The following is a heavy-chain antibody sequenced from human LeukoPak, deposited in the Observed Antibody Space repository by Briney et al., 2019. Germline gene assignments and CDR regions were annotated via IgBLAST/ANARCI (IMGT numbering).Heavy chain of an antibody. CDR2: IKQDGSEK. CDR3: ARYSSGALPDY. D-gene: IGHD6-19*01. J-gene: IGHJ4*02. Sequence: PGGSLRLSCVASGFTFSNHWMSWVRQAPGKGLEWVANIKQDGSEKYYVDSVKGRFTISRDNAKNSLYLQMNSLRGEDTAVYYCARYSSGALPDYWGQGTLVTVSS. CDR1: GFTFSNHW. V-gene: IGHV3-7*01.